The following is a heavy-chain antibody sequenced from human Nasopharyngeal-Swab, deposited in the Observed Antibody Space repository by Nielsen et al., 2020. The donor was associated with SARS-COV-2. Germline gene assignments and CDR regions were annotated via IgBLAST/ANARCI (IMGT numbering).Heavy chain of an antibody. CDR2: FSYSGTT. Sequence: ATLSLTCTGSGDSICRNSYYWVWLRQSAGKGLEWIGLFSYSGTTNFNPSLKRRVPISVDTSKNQFSVKLRSVTAADTAVYYCASYYYDSSDYSYWFDPWGQGTLVTVSS. CDR1: GDSICRNSYY. D-gene: IGHD3-22*01. CDR3: ASYYYDSSDYSYWFDP. J-gene: IGHJ5*02. V-gene: IGHV4-39*01.